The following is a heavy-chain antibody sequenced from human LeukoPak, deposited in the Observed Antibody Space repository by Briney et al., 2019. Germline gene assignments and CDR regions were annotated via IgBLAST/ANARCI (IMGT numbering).Heavy chain of an antibody. CDR3: ARLRIGSGWTLCYFDY. V-gene: IGHV3-7*04. J-gene: IGHJ4*02. D-gene: IGHD6-19*01. Sequence: GGSLRLSCAASGFTFSAYWMTWVRQAPGKGLECVANIKQDGSEKYYVDSVKGRFTISRDNAKNSLYLQMNSLRAEDTAVYYCARLRIGSGWTLCYFDYWGQGTLVTVAS. CDR2: IKQDGSEK. CDR1: GFTFSAYW.